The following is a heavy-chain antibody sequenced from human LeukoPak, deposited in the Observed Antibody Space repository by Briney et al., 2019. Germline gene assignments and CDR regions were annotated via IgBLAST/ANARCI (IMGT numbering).Heavy chain of an antibody. CDR3: AGTYYYDKGAFDI. V-gene: IGHV3-53*01. CDR1: GFTVSSNY. CDR2: IYRGGST. Sequence: PGGSLRLSWAAPGFTVSSNYMNWVRQAPGKGLEWVSVIYRGGSTYYADSVRGRVTISRDNTKSTLYIQMNSLRAEDTAVYYCAGTYYYDKGAFDIWGQGTMVTVSS. D-gene: IGHD3-22*01. J-gene: IGHJ3*02.